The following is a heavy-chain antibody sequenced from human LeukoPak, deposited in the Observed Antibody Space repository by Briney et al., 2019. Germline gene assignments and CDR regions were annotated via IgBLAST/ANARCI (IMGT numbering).Heavy chain of an antibody. Sequence: ASVKVSCKASGYTFTSYDINWVRQATGQGLEWMGWMNPNSGNTGYAQKFQGRVTITRDMSTSTVYMELSSLRSEDTAVYYCARGGSSSGYYTGDWGQGTLVTVSS. J-gene: IGHJ4*02. CDR2: MNPNSGNT. CDR3: ARGGSSSGYYTGD. CDR1: GYTFTSYD. V-gene: IGHV1-8*03. D-gene: IGHD3-22*01.